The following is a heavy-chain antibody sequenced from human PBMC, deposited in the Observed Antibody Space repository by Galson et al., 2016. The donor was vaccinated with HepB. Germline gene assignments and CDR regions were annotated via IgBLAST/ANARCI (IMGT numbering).Heavy chain of an antibody. V-gene: IGHV4-34*01. D-gene: IGHD3-10*01. J-gene: IGHJ5*02. CDR3: ARDRGYSYDSGSNSFFDP. Sequence: SETLSLTCAVFGGSFSGYYWSWIRQPPGKGLEWIGEINRYGSTNYNPSLKSRVTISVDTSKNQFSLRLSSVTAADTAVYYCARDRGYSYDSGSNSFFDPWGHGTLVSVSS. CDR1: GGSFSGYY. CDR2: INRYGST.